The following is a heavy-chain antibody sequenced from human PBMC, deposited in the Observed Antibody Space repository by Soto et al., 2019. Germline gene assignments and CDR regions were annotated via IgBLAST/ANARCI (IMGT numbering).Heavy chain of an antibody. CDR3: ANRRGFCSRHSCFPIDY. Sequence: SETLSLTCTVAGGSISSSGYYWGWIRQPPGKGLEWIGTIYYTGSTYYNPSLKSRLTISVDTSKNQLSLKLNSVTAADTAVYYCANRRGFCSRHSCFPIDYPGQGILVTVSS. CDR1: GGSISSSGYY. D-gene: IGHD2-15*01. V-gene: IGHV4-39*01. J-gene: IGHJ4*02. CDR2: IYYTGST.